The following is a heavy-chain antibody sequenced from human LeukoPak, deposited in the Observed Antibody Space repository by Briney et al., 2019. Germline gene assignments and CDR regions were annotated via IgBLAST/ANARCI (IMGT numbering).Heavy chain of an antibody. CDR3: ARASGPFDY. J-gene: IGHJ4*02. CDR1: GFTFSIYG. Sequence: PGGSLRLSCAASGFTFSIYGMHWVRQAPGKGLEWVAVIWKDGSNEYYADSVKGRFTISRDNSKNTLYLQMNSLRAEDTAVYSCARASGPFDYWGQGTMVTVSS. CDR2: IWKDGSNE. V-gene: IGHV3-33*01. D-gene: IGHD3-10*01.